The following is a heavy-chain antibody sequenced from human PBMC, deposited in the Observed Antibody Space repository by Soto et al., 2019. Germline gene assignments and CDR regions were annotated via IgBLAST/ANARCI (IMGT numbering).Heavy chain of an antibody. CDR2: ISGSGGST. CDR3: AKVPTPRWYYYDSSIGFDY. Sequence: PGGSLGLSCAASGFTFSSYAMSWVRQAPGKGLEWVSAISGSGGSTYYADSVKGRFTISRDNSKNTLYLQMNSLRAEDTAVYYCAKVPTPRWYYYDSSIGFDYWGQGTLVTVSS. J-gene: IGHJ4*02. V-gene: IGHV3-23*01. D-gene: IGHD3-22*01. CDR1: GFTFSSYA.